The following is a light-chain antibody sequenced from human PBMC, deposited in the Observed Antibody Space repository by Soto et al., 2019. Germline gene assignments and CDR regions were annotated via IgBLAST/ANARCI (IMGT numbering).Light chain of an antibody. CDR2: EFR. Sequence: QPVLTQPPSASGFPGQSVTISCTGAASNVGGYNYVSWYQQHPGKAPKLIISEFRQRPSGVPDRFFASKSGNTASLTVSGLQAEDEADYYCSSYAGSNNVIFGGGTKVTVL. CDR3: SSYAGSNNVI. J-gene: IGLJ2*01. V-gene: IGLV2-8*01. CDR1: ASNVGGYNY.